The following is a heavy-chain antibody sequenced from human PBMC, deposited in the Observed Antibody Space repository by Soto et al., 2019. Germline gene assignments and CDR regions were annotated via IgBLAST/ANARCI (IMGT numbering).Heavy chain of an antibody. J-gene: IGHJ3*02. V-gene: IGHV1-18*01. CDR1: GYTFNSYG. CDR2: ISAYNGNT. Sequence: QVQLVQSGAEVKKPGASVKVSCKASGYTFNSYGITWVRQAPGQGLEWMGWISAYNGNTNYAQNLQGRVNMTTDTSTSTAYMELRSLRSDDTAVYYCARDQYDIFTGYYAGDAFAIWGQGTMVTVSS. CDR3: ARDQYDIFTGYYAGDAFAI. D-gene: IGHD3-9*01.